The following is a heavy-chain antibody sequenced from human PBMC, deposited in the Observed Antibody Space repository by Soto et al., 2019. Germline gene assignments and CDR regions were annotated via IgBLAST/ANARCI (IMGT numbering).Heavy chain of an antibody. CDR1: GFTFSSYA. D-gene: IGHD3-10*01. CDR3: ARDENGSVLRGSGSYYNPPSYYFDY. J-gene: IGHJ4*02. Sequence: GGSLRLSCAASGFTFSSYAMHWVRQAPGKGLEWVAVISYDGSNKYYADSVKGRFTISRDNSKNTLYLQMNSLRAEDTAVYYCARDENGSVLRGSGSYYNPPSYYFDYWGQGTLVTVSS. CDR2: ISYDGSNK. V-gene: IGHV3-30-3*01.